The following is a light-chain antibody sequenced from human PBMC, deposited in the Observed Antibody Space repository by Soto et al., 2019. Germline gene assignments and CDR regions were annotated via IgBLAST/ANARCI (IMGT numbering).Light chain of an antibody. Sequence: DIVLTQSPDSLAVSLGERATINCKSNQIVFYISNNRNYVAWYQQKPGQAPRLLIYGASNRATGIPDRFSGSGSGTDFPLTISRLEPEDFAVYYCQQYGSSGTFGQGTKVDIK. V-gene: IGKV3-20*01. J-gene: IGKJ1*01. CDR2: GAS. CDR1: QIVFYISNNRNY. CDR3: QQYGSSGT.